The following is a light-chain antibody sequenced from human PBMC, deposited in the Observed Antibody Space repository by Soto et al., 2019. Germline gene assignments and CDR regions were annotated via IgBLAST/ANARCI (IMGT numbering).Light chain of an antibody. J-gene: IGKJ1*01. Sequence: DIQMTQSPPSLSASVGDRVTITCRASRDIDDYLAWYQHIAGKAPKLLIYDASSLQPGVPSRFSGSGSGTYFTLTITSLQTGVVASYYYQKYNRAPWTFGQGTKV. V-gene: IGKV1-27*01. CDR2: DAS. CDR1: RDIDDY. CDR3: QKYNRAPWT.